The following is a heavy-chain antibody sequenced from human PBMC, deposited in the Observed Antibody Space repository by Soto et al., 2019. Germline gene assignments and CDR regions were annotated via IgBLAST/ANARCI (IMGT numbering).Heavy chain of an antibody. V-gene: IGHV1-18*01. CDR2: ISAYNGNT. J-gene: IGHJ6*02. Sequence: QGQLVQSGAEVKKPGASVKVSCKASGYTFTSYGISWVRQAPGQGLEWMGWISAYNGNTNYAQKLQGRVTMTTDTSTSTADMELRSLRSDDTAVYYCASFSIAAADPYGMDVWGQGTTVTVSS. D-gene: IGHD6-13*01. CDR1: GYTFTSYG. CDR3: ASFSIAAADPYGMDV.